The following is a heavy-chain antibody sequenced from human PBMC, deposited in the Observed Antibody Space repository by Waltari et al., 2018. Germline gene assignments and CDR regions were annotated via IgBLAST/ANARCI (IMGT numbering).Heavy chain of an antibody. CDR3: ARDDIVVVVATNKYYYYGMDV. V-gene: IGHV1-69*05. CDR1: GGTFSSYA. D-gene: IGHD2-15*01. CDR2: IIPIFGTA. J-gene: IGHJ6*02. Sequence: QVQLVQSGAEVKKPGSSVKVSCKASGGTFSSYAISWVRQAPGPVLEWMGGIIPIFGTANYAQKFQGRVTITTDESTSTAYMELSSLRSEDTAVYYCARDDIVVVVATNKYYYYGMDVWGQGTTVTVSS.